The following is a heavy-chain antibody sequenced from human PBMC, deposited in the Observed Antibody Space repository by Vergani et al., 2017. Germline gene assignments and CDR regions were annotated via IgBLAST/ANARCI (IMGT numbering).Heavy chain of an antibody. J-gene: IGHJ3*02. D-gene: IGHD2-21*02. CDR1: GITFWKFG. Sequence: VDLVESGGGLAQPGGSLRLSCEASGITFWKFGMHWVRQGPGKGLEWIGYIYYSGSTNYNPSLKSRVTISVDTSKNQFSLKLSSVTAADTAVYYCARNPYCGGDCYSDAFDIWGQGTMVTVSS. V-gene: IGHV4-59*01. CDR3: ARNPYCGGDCYSDAFDI. CDR2: IYYSGST.